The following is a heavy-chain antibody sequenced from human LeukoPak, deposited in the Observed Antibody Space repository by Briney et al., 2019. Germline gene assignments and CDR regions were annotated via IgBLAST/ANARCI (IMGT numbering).Heavy chain of an antibody. CDR1: GFTFSSYA. CDR2: ISGSGGST. V-gene: IGHV3-23*01. J-gene: IGHJ4*02. D-gene: IGHD3-22*01. Sequence: QTGGSLRLSCAASGFTFSSYAMSWVRQAPGKGLEWVSAISGSGGSTYYADSVKGRFTISRDNAKNSLYLQMNSLRAEDTALYYCAKGTGYYNFDYWGQGTLVTVSS. CDR3: AKGTGYYNFDY.